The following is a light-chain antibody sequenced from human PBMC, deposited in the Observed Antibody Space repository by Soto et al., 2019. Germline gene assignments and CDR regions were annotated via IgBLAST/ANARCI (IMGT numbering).Light chain of an antibody. CDR1: SSDVGGYNY. CDR3: SSYTSSSTLV. Sequence: VLTQPASVSGSPGQSITISCTGTSSDVGGYNYVSWYQQHPGKAPKLMIYEVSNRPSGVSNRFSGSKSGNTVSLTISGLQAEDEADYYCSSYTSSSTLVFGTGTKVTVL. CDR2: EVS. J-gene: IGLJ1*01. V-gene: IGLV2-14*01.